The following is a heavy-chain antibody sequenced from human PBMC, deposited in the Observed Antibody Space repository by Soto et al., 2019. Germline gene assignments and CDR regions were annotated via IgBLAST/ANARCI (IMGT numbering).Heavy chain of an antibody. CDR2: IIPIFGTA. CDR1: GGTFSSYA. D-gene: IGHD5-12*01. CDR3: ASVATISDYYYYYGMDV. V-gene: IGHV1-69*13. J-gene: IGHJ6*02. Sequence: GASVKVSCKASGGTFSSYAISWVRQAPGQGLEWMGGIIPIFGTANYAQKFQGSVTITADESTSTAYMELSSLRSEDTAVYYCASVATISDYYYYYGMDVWGQGTTVTVSS.